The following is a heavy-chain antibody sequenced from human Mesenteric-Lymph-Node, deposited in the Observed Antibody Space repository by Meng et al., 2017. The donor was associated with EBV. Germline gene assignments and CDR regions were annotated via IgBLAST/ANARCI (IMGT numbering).Heavy chain of an antibody. CDR1: GASVSSGTYY. V-gene: IGHV4-61*01. CDR3: VRGAAIGPRYFDS. D-gene: IGHD2-2*02. J-gene: IGHJ4*02. Sequence: VQLQGSGPGRGKPSETLSLPCTVSGASVSSGTYYWSWMRQPPGKGLEWIGYVYYSGSTNYNPSLKSRVTISLDTSKNQFSLNLISVTAADTAVYYCVRGAAIGPRYFDSWGQGALVTVSS. CDR2: VYYSGST.